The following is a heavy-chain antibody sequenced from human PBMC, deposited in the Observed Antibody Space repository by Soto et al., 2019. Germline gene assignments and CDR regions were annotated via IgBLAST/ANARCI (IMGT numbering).Heavy chain of an antibody. CDR3: ARGALVVVPAAIMDYYYYGMDV. J-gene: IGHJ6*02. Sequence: QSGGSLRLSCAASGFTFSSYGMHWVRQAPGKGLEWVAVIWYDGSNKYYADSVKGRFTISRDNSKNTLYLQMNSLRAEDTAVYYCARGALVVVPAAIMDYYYYGMDVWGQGTTVTVSS. CDR2: IWYDGSNK. D-gene: IGHD2-2*02. V-gene: IGHV3-33*01. CDR1: GFTFSSYG.